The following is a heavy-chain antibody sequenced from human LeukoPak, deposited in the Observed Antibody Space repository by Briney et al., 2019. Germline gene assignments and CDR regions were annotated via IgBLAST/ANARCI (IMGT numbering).Heavy chain of an antibody. D-gene: IGHD4-17*01. J-gene: IGHJ4*02. CDR2: IIPIFGTA. V-gene: IGHV1-69*05. Sequence: GASVKVSCKASGGTFSSYAISWVRQAPGQGLEWMGRIIPIFGTANYAQKFQGRVTVTTDESTSTAYMELSSLRSEDTAVYYCARDLVMAYGDYLRSDYWGQGTLVTVSS. CDR3: ARDLVMAYGDYLRSDY. CDR1: GGTFSSYA.